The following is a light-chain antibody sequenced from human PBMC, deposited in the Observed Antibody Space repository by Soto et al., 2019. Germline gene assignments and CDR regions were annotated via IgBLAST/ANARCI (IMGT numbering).Light chain of an antibody. Sequence: EIVLTQSPATLSLSPGDRATLSCRASQSVTSSLAWFQQKPGQAPRLLIYDVSRRATAIPARFSGSGPGTDFTLTISSLEPEDFAVYYCQQRTSWPTFGGGTKVDIK. J-gene: IGKJ4*01. CDR3: QQRTSWPT. V-gene: IGKV3-11*01. CDR1: QSVTSS. CDR2: DVS.